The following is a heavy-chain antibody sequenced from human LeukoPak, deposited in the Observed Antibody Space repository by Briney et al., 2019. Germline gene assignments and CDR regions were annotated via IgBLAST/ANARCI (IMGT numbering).Heavy chain of an antibody. Sequence: GGSLRLSCAASGFTFSSYEMNWVRQAPGEGLEWVSYISSSSGTTIYYADPVKGRFTISRDNAKNSLYLQMNNLRVEDTAVYYCAREPRLDYWGQGTLVIVSS. J-gene: IGHJ4*02. CDR3: AREPRLDY. V-gene: IGHV3-48*03. D-gene: IGHD3-22*01. CDR1: GFTFSSYE. CDR2: ISSSSGTTI.